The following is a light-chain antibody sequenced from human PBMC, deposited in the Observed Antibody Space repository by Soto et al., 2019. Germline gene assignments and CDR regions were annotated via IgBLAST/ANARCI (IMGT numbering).Light chain of an antibody. CDR1: SSNIGAGYD. CDR3: QVGDSSSDHPVL. CDR2: GNS. Sequence: QSVLTQPPSVSGAPRQRVTISCTGRSSNIGAGYDVHWYQQLPGTAPKLLIYGNSNRPSGVPDRFSGSNSGNTATLTISRVEAGDEADYYCQVGDSSSDHPVLLGGGTKLPVL. V-gene: IGLV1-40*01. J-gene: IGLJ2*01.